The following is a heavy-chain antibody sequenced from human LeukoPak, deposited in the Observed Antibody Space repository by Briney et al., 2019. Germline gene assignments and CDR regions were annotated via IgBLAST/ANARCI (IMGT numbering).Heavy chain of an antibody. V-gene: IGHV3-33*06. Sequence: GGSLRLSCAASGFTFSNYGMHWVRQAPGKGLEWVAVIWDDGSNEYYADSVKGRFTIFRDNRRNTLYLQMNSLRAEDTAVYSCAKDHSGTQDYWGQGTLVTVSS. J-gene: IGHJ4*02. CDR3: AKDHSGTQDY. CDR1: GFTFSNYG. D-gene: IGHD1-1*01. CDR2: IWDDGSNE.